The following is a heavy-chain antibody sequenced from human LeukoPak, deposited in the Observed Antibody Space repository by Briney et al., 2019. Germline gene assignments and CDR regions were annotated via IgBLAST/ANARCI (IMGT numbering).Heavy chain of an antibody. Sequence: ASVRVSCKTSGYSFTSYGISLVRQAPGRGLEWMGWISAYNGNTNYAQKLQGRVTMTTDTSTSTAYTELRSLRSDDTAVYYCARVNSDDSSGRRNRFYYYYMDVSGKGTTVSVSS. CDR2: ISAYNGNT. CDR3: ARVNSDDSSGRRNRFYYYYMDV. J-gene: IGHJ6*03. V-gene: IGHV1-18*01. CDR1: GYSFTSYG. D-gene: IGHD3-22*01.